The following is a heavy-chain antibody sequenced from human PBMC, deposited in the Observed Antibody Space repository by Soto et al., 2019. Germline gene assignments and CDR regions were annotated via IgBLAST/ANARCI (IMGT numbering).Heavy chain of an antibody. CDR1: GFTFSSYE. D-gene: IGHD2-2*01. V-gene: IGHV3-48*03. Sequence: EVQLVESWGGLVQPGGSLRLSCVVSGFTFSSYEMNWVRQAPWKGLEWVSCISSSGSTIHYAVSVKGRFTLSRANAKTSLYLQMNSLRAEDTGVYYCSRWAGPAATLYYFDYWGQGTLVTVSS. J-gene: IGHJ4*02. CDR2: ISSSGSTI. CDR3: SRWAGPAATLYYFDY.